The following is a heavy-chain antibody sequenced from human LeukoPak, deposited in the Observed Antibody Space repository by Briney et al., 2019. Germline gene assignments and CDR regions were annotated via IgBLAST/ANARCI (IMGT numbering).Heavy chain of an antibody. CDR1: GGSIGTTYY. CDR2: IYYNENI. Sequence: SETLSLTCTVSGGSIGTTYYWGWIRQPPGKGLEYIASIYYNENIYFNPSLKSRVTISVDTSKNQFSLKLRSVTAADTAVYYCARHESVPAAGFGYWGQGTLVTVSS. V-gene: IGHV4-39*01. CDR3: ARHESVPAAGFGY. D-gene: IGHD6-13*01. J-gene: IGHJ4*02.